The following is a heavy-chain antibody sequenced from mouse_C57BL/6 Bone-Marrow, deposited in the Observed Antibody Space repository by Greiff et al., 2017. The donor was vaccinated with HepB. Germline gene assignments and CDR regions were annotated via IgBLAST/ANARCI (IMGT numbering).Heavy chain of an antibody. CDR1: GFTFSSYA. Sequence: DVHLVESGGGLVKPGGSLKLSCAASGFTFSSYAMSWVRQTPEKRLEWVATISDGGSYTYYPDNVKGRFTISRDNAKNNLYLQMSHLKSEDTAMYYCAREEGIYDGYYSDYWGQGTTLTVSS. CDR3: AREEGIYDGYYSDY. V-gene: IGHV5-4*01. J-gene: IGHJ2*01. D-gene: IGHD2-3*01. CDR2: ISDGGSYT.